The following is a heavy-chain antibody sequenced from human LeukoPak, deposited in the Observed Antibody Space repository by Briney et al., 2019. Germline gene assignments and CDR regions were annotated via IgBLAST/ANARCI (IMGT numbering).Heavy chain of an antibody. D-gene: IGHD2-8*02. Sequence: GGSPRLSCAASGFTFSNHAMTWVRQAPGKGLEWVAAISASGDDTFYADSVKGRFTISRDNSKNILYLQMNSLRAEDTATYFCAKDVWWSVSWGQGTPVTVSS. CDR2: ISASGDDT. J-gene: IGHJ5*02. CDR1: GFTFSNHA. CDR3: AKDVWWSVS. V-gene: IGHV3-23*01.